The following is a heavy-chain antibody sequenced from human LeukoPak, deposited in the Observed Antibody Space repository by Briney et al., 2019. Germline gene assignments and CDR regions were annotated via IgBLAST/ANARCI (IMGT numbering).Heavy chain of an antibody. D-gene: IGHD6-13*01. V-gene: IGHV3-20*01. CDR3: ARGGSSWYYYYMDV. CDR2: INWNGGST. J-gene: IGHJ6*03. Sequence: GGSLRLSCAASGFTFDDYGMSWVRQAPGKGLEWVSGINWNGGSTGYADSVKGRFTISRGNAKNSLYLQMNSLRAEDTALYHCARGGSSWYYYYMDVWGKGTTVTGCS. CDR1: GFTFDDYG.